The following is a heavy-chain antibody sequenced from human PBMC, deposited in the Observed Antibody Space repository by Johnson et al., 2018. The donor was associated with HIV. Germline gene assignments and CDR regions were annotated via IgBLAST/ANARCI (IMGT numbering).Heavy chain of an antibody. CDR1: GFTVSSNY. CDR2: IYSGGST. J-gene: IGHJ3*02. V-gene: IGHV3-66*01. D-gene: IGHD3-16*01. Sequence: VQLVESGGGVVQPGGSLRLSCAASGFTVSSNYMSWVRQAPGKGLEWVSVIYSGGSTYYADSVKGRFTISRDNSNNTLYLQMNSLRAEDTAVYYCARDLYNLWNDYPAFDIWGQGTMVTVSS. CDR3: ARDLYNLWNDYPAFDI.